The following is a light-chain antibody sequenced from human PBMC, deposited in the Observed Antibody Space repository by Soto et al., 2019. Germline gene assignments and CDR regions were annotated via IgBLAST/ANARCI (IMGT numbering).Light chain of an antibody. CDR3: GTWDSSLPVSVV. Sequence: QSVLTQPPSVSAAPGEKVSISCSGGSSNIGSNYVSWYQQLPGAAPKLLIYDNNKRPSGIPDRFSGSTSSTSATLGITGLQTGDEADYYCGTWDSSLPVSVVFGGGTKLTVL. CDR1: SSNIGSNY. J-gene: IGLJ2*01. V-gene: IGLV1-51*01. CDR2: DNN.